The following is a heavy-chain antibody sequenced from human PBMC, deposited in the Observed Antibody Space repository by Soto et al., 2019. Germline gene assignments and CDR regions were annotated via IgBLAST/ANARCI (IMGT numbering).Heavy chain of an antibody. CDR2: ISGTASRT. Sequence: GGSLRLSFAGSGFTPTTTPLSWVRQAPGKGLEWVTTISGTASRTYYVDSVKGRFFISRDNSKNTVTLQMNNLTVDDTAVYYCASSFRYFDNWGQGTRVTGSS. V-gene: IGHV3-23*01. D-gene: IGHD3-9*01. CDR1: GFTPTTTP. CDR3: ASSFRYFDN. J-gene: IGHJ4*02.